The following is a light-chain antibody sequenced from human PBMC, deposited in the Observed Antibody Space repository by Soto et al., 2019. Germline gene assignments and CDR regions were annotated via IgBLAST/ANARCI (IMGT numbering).Light chain of an antibody. V-gene: IGLV2-8*01. J-gene: IGLJ3*02. CDR1: SSDVGAYNY. Sequence: QSALTQPPSASGSPGQSVTLSCTGTSSDVGAYNYVSWYQQYPGKAPKLMIYEVTKRPSGVPDRFSGSKSGNTASLTVSGLQAEDEADYYCTSYVGNDIWVFGGGTKVTVL. CDR2: EVT. CDR3: TSYVGNDIWV.